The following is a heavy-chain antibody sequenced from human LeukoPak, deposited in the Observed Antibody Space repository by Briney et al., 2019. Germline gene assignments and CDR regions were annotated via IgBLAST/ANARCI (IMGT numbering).Heavy chain of an antibody. D-gene: IGHD6-13*01. CDR3: ARDQVAAAGTEGYYFDY. CDR1: GFTFDDYG. CDR2: ISSSSSYI. Sequence: GGSLRLSCAASGFTFDDYGMSWVRQAPGKGLEWVSSISSSSSYIYYADSVKGRFTISRDNAKNSLYLQMNSLRAEDTAVYYCARDQVAAAGTEGYYFDYWGQGTLVTVSS. V-gene: IGHV3-21*01. J-gene: IGHJ4*02.